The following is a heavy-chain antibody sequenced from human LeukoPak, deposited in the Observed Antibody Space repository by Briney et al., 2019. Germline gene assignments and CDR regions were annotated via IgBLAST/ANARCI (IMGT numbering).Heavy chain of an antibody. CDR1: GGTFSSYA. D-gene: IGHD4-17*01. Sequence: SVKVSCKASGGTFSSYAIRWVRQAPGQGREWMGRIVPIFGTANYAQKFQGRGTITTDEATSTAYMELSSLRSEDTAVYYCARDPPSYGDYGGFYYMDVWGKGTTVTVSS. V-gene: IGHV1-69*05. CDR2: IVPIFGTA. J-gene: IGHJ6*03. CDR3: ARDPPSYGDYGGFYYMDV.